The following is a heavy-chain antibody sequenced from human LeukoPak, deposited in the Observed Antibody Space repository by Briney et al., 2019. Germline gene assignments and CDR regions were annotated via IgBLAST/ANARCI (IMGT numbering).Heavy chain of an antibody. CDR2: IIPIFGTA. CDR3: ARVGNYGGRRVYYYYYMDV. D-gene: IGHD4-23*01. J-gene: IGHJ6*03. Sequence: SVKVSCKASGGTFSSYAISWVRQAPGQGLEWMGGIIPIFGTANYAQKFQGRVAITADESTSTAYMELSSLRSEDTAVYYCARVGNYGGRRVYYYYYMDVWGKGTTVTVSS. V-gene: IGHV1-69*01. CDR1: GGTFSSYA.